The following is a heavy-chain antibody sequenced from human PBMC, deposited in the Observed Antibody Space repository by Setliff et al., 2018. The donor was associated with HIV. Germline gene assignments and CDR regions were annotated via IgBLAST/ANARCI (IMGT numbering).Heavy chain of an antibody. Sequence: LRLSCAASGFTFSGYAMNWVRQAPGKGLEWISAIDTSSTWIYYADSVKGRFTISRDNAENSLYLQMNSLRAEDTAVYYCARSETCHSTHCSPYDYWGQGTPVTVSS. D-gene: IGHD2-2*01. CDR1: GFTFSGYA. J-gene: IGHJ4*02. CDR2: IDTSSTWI. V-gene: IGHV3-21*01. CDR3: ARSETCHSTHCSPYDY.